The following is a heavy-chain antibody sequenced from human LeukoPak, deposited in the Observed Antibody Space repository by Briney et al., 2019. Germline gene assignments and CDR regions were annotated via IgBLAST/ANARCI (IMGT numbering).Heavy chain of an antibody. V-gene: IGHV4-39*02. CDR1: GGSISSSSYY. CDR2: IYYSGST. D-gene: IGHD6-19*01. J-gene: IGHJ1*01. Sequence: SETLSLTCTVSGGSISSSSYYWGWIRQPPGKGLEWIGSIYYSGSTYYNPSLKSRVTISVDTSKNQFSLKLSSVTAADTAVYYCARDAGIAVAGPAGYFQHWGQGTLVTVSS. CDR3: ARDAGIAVAGPAGYFQH.